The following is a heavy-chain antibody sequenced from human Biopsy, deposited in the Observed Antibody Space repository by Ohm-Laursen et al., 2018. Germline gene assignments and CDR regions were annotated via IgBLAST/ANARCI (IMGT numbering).Heavy chain of an antibody. D-gene: IGHD3-9*01. V-gene: IGHV1-69*06. J-gene: IGHJ1*01. Sequence: SVKVSCKAPGGTFSNYGVNWVRQAPGQGLEWLGGNIPILGTGNYAQKFQDRVTVAADTSTSTATMELRSLRSDGTAVYYCATKLTGYFHHWGQGTLVIVSS. CDR2: NIPILGTG. CDR3: ATKLTGYFHH. CDR1: GGTFSNYG.